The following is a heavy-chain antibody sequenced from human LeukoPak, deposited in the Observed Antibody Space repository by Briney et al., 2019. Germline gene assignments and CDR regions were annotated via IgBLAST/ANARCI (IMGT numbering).Heavy chain of an antibody. Sequence: SETLSLTCTVSGGSISSSTYYWGWIRQPPGKGLEWIGSIYYSGSTYNNPSLKSRVTIFVDTSKNQYSLKLSSVTAIDTAVYYCARTYGDYDDAFDVWGQGTMVTVSS. J-gene: IGHJ3*01. CDR1: GGSISSSTYY. CDR2: IYYSGST. V-gene: IGHV4-39*01. D-gene: IGHD4-17*01. CDR3: ARTYGDYDDAFDV.